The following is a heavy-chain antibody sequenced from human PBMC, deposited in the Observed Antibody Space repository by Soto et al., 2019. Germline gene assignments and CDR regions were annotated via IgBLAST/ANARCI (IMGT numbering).Heavy chain of an antibody. CDR3: ARESNNSDFDY. D-gene: IGHD2-21*01. CDR2: ISYDGSNK. CDR1: GFTFSSYA. V-gene: IGHV3-30*01. Sequence: GGSLRLSCAASGFTFSSYAMHWVRQAPGKGLERVAVISYDGSNKYYADSVKGRFTISRDNSKNTLYLQMNSLRAEDTAVYYCARESNNSDFDYWGQGTLVTVSS. J-gene: IGHJ4*02.